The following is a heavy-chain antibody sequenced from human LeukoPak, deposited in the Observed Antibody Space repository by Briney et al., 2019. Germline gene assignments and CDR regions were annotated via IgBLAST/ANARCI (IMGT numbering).Heavy chain of an antibody. J-gene: IGHJ4*02. CDR2: ISGAGGTT. D-gene: IGHD3-10*01. CDR1: GFTFTSYA. CDR3: AKTKQGSGYLDY. V-gene: IGHV3-23*01. Sequence: GGSLRLSCAASGFTFTSYAIKWVRQAPGKGLEWVSVISGAGGTTFYADSVKGRFTISRDNSKNTVYLQMDSLRAEDTAVYYCAKTKQGSGYLDYWGQGTLVTVSS.